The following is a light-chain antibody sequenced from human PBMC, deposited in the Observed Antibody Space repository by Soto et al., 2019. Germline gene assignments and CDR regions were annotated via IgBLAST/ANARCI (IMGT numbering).Light chain of an antibody. Sequence: IQLTQSPPCLCASVGDRVTITCRASQGVSSSLAWYHQQPGKAPKLLIYAATTLQSGVPSRFSGSGSGTDFTLTINSLQPEDFATYYCQQRHSYPFTFGQGTRLEIK. CDR3: QQRHSYPFT. V-gene: IGKV1-9*01. CDR1: QGVSSS. CDR2: AAT. J-gene: IGKJ5*01.